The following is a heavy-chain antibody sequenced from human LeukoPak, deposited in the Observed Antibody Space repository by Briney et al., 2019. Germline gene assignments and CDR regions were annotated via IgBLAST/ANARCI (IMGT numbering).Heavy chain of an antibody. CDR1: GGSISSSSYY. CDR3: ARAYYGSGPVGFDP. V-gene: IGHV4-39*07. CDR2: IYYSGST. J-gene: IGHJ5*02. D-gene: IGHD3-10*01. Sequence: ETLSLTCTVSGGSISSSSYYWGWIRQPPGKGLEWIGSIYYSGSTYYNPSLKSRVTISVDSSKNQFSLKLSSVTAADTAVYYCARAYYGSGPVGFDPWGQGTLVTVSP.